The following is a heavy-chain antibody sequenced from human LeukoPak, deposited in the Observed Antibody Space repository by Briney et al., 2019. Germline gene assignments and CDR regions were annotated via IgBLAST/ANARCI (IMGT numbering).Heavy chain of an antibody. CDR2: ISNSGDNT. V-gene: IGHV3-23*01. CDR1: GFTFSNYA. CDR3: AKSRGSGTYYKGNDY. J-gene: IGHJ4*02. D-gene: IGHD3-10*01. Sequence: GGSLRLSCAASGFTFSNYAMSWVRQAPGKGLEWVSAISNSGDNTYYAESVKGRFTISRDNSKSTLYLQMNSLEAEATAVYYGAKSRGSGTYYKGNDYWGQGTLVTVSS.